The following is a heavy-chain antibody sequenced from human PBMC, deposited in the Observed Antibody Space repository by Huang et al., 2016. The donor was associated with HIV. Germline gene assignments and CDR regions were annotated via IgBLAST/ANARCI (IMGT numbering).Heavy chain of an antibody. CDR1: THTFTNYD. D-gene: IGHD2-15*01. V-gene: IGHV1-8*01. CDR3: ARYCSGGPCYSSHAFDV. CDR2: MNHSRGNR. J-gene: IGHJ3*01. Sequence: QEQLVQSGAEVKRSGASVKVSCKASTHTFTNYDINWVRQATGKGLEWMGWMNHSRGNRGCAQKVQGRVTWTRDASRNRAYMEVTNLRSEDTAMYYCARYCSGGPCYSSHAFDVWGHGTKVTV.